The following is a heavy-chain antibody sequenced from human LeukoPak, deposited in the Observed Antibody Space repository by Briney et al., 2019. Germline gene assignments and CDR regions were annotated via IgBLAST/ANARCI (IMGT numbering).Heavy chain of an antibody. Sequence: GGSLRLSCAASGFTFSSCWMNWVRQAPGKGLEWVASVKEDGSEKYYVDSVKGRFTISRDNAKNSLYLQMNSLRAEDTALYYCASGGIYYGAAFDFWGQGTLVTVSS. CDR1: GFTFSSCW. D-gene: IGHD1-26*01. CDR3: ASGGIYYGAAFDF. V-gene: IGHV3-7*03. CDR2: VKEDGSEK. J-gene: IGHJ4*02.